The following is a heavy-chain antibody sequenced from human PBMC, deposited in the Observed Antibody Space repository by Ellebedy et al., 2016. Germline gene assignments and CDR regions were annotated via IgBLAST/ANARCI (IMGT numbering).Heavy chain of an antibody. CDR2: LSDTGGSR. CDR3: ARDLVTMALRFYYYGMDV. J-gene: IGHJ6*02. D-gene: IGHD3-10*01. V-gene: IGHV3-23*01. Sequence: GGSLRLXCAASGFTFRSYAMSWVRQAPGKGLEWVSALSDTGGSRYYVDSVKGRFTISRDNSKNTLYLQMDSLRAEDTAVYYCARDLVTMALRFYYYGMDVWGQGTTVTVSS. CDR1: GFTFRSYA.